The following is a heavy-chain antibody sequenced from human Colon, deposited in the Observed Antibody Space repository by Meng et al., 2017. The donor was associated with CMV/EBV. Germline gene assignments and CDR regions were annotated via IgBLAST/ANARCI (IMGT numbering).Heavy chain of an antibody. CDR3: AKIAGYCSSATCLDS. J-gene: IGHJ4*02. CDR1: GFTFSNYA. D-gene: IGHD2-2*03. V-gene: IGHV3-23*01. Sequence: DGQLLECGGGLVQPGGSLRLSCAASGFTFSNYAMSWVRQAPGKGLEWVSTVSSSGESTYYADSVMGQFTISKDNSKNTMSLQMNSLRAEDTAVYYCAKIAGYCSSATCLDSWGQGTLVTVAS. CDR2: VSSSGEST.